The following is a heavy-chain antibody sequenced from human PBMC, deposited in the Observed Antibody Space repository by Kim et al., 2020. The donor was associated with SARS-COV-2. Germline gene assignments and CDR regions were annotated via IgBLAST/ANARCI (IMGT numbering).Heavy chain of an antibody. J-gene: IGHJ4*02. V-gene: IGHV1-58*01. CDR3: AAEEKEIAAAGSFDY. Sequence: SVKVSCKASGFTFTSSAVQWVRQARGQRLEWIGWIVVGSGNTNYAQKFQERVTITRDMSTSTAYMELSSLRSEDTAVYYCAAEEKEIAAAGSFDYWGQGTLVPVSS. D-gene: IGHD6-13*01. CDR1: GFTFTSSA. CDR2: IVVGSGNT.